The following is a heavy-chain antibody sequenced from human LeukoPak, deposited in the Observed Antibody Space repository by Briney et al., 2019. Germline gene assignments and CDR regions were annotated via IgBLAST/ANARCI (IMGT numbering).Heavy chain of an antibody. Sequence: GGSLRLSCAASGFDFSTQWMSWVRQAPGKGLEWVAIVNQGATQKYYVDSVKGRFTISRDNAENSLYLQMNSLRADDTAVYYCARDHYSRGWYPGPGTDYWGQGTLVTVSS. CDR1: GFDFSTQW. CDR3: ARDHYSRGWYPGPGTDY. D-gene: IGHD6-19*01. V-gene: IGHV3-7*01. J-gene: IGHJ4*02. CDR2: VNQGATQK.